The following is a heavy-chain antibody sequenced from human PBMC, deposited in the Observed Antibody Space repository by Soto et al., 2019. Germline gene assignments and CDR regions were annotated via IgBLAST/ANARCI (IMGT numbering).Heavy chain of an antibody. V-gene: IGHV4-59*08. CDR1: GGSISSYY. D-gene: IGHD6-19*01. CDR3: VGWLAWDDAFDI. Sequence: SETLSLTCTVSGGSISSYYWGWIRQPPGKGLEWIGYIYYSGSTNYNPSLKSRVTISVDTSKNQFSLKLSSVTAADTAVYYCVGWLAWDDAFDIWGQGTMVTVSS. CDR2: IYYSGST. J-gene: IGHJ3*02.